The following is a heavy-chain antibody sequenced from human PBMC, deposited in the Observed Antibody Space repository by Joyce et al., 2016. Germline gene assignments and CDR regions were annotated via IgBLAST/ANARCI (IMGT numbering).Heavy chain of an antibody. J-gene: IGHJ3*01. CDR3: ASGVAGYCSSSTCPRPLDV. CDR1: GGSFGAQT. CDR2: NHPVFVTP. V-gene: IGHV1-69*14. Sequence: QVHLVQSGAEVKMPGSSVKVSCTASGGSFGAQTFNWVRQTPGQGLEGMGGNHPVFVTPEYAQKFKGTVSITADTGTSTVFMEVRSLTSDDTAMYYCASGVAGYCSSSTCPRPLDVWGQGTMVIVS. D-gene: IGHD2-2*01.